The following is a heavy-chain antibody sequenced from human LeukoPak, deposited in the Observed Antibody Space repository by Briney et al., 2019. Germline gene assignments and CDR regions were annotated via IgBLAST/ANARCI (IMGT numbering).Heavy chain of an antibody. CDR1: GGSISSSSYY. J-gene: IGHJ4*02. CDR2: IYYSGST. D-gene: IGHD2-21*02. V-gene: IGHV4-39*01. CDR3: ATSYSLYCGGDCYSGPFDY. Sequence: SEXLXLTCTVSGGSISSSSYYWGWVRQPPGKGLEWIGSIYYSGSTYYNPSLKSRVTISVDTSKNQFSLKLSSVTAADTAVYYCATSYSLYCGGDCYSGPFDYWGQGTLVTVSS.